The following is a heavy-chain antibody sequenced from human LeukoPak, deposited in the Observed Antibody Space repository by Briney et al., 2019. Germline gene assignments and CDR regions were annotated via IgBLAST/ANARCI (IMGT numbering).Heavy chain of an antibody. D-gene: IGHD3-22*01. CDR3: ARRQPYYCSSGYSGTGYFDY. CDR1: GGSISSSYYY. Sequence: SETLSLTCTVSGGSISSSYYYWGWIRQPPGKGLEWIGRIYYSGSTYYNPSLKSRVTISGDTSKNQCALKLSSVTAADAAVYYCARRQPYYCSSGYSGTGYFDYWGQGTLVTVSS. V-gene: IGHV4-39*01. CDR2: IYYSGST. J-gene: IGHJ4*02.